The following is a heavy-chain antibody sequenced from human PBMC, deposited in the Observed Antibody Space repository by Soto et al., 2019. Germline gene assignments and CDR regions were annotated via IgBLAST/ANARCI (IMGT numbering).Heavy chain of an antibody. CDR3: AKSGQRTDYYYYMDV. V-gene: IGHV3-23*01. J-gene: IGHJ6*03. Sequence: HPGGSLRLSCAASGFTFSNAWMSWVRQAPGKGLEWVSAISGSGGSTYYADSVKGRFTISRDNSKNTLYLQMNSLRAEDTAVYYCAKSGQRTDYYYYMDVWGKGTTVTVSS. CDR1: GFTFSNAW. CDR2: ISGSGGST.